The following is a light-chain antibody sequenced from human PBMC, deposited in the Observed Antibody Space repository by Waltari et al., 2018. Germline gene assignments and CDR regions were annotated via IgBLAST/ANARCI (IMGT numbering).Light chain of an antibody. CDR3: NSYAGSSSWV. V-gene: IGLV2-14*01. CDR1: SIDIGFYNY. CDR2: DVR. J-gene: IGLJ3*02. Sequence: QSALTQPASVSGSPGQSITISCTGTSIDIGFYNYVSWYQQHPGNAPKLMIFDVREPPSGVSNRFSGAKSGNTASLTISGLQAEDEADYYCNSYAGSSSWVFGGGTKLTVL.